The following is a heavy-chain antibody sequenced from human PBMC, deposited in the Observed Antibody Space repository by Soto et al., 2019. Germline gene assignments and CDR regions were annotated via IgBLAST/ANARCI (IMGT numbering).Heavy chain of an antibody. D-gene: IGHD2-2*02. Sequence: GGSLRLSCAASGFTVSSYAMSWVRQAPGKGLEWVSAISGGGGSTYYADSVKGRFTISRDNSKNTLYLQMNSLKAEDKPVYYCAKDLGSQIPAAIFDYWGQGTLVTVSS. V-gene: IGHV3-23*01. CDR1: GFTVSSYA. CDR3: AKDLGSQIPAAIFDY. CDR2: ISGGGGST. J-gene: IGHJ4*02.